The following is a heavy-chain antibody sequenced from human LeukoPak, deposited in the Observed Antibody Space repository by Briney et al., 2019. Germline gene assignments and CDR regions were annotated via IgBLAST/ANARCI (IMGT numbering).Heavy chain of an antibody. J-gene: IGHJ4*02. V-gene: IGHV3-30*18. CDR3: AKGGYCSATRCYVGKGMDD. D-gene: IGHD2-2*01. CDR2: ISHDGVDK. Sequence: GRSLRLSCAASGFTFDTYGMHWVRQAPGKGLEWVAVISHDGVDKYYADSVKGRFTISRDNSKNTVSLQVNSLRAEDTAAYYCAKGGYCSATRCYVGKGMDDWGQGTWSPSPQ. CDR1: GFTFDTYG.